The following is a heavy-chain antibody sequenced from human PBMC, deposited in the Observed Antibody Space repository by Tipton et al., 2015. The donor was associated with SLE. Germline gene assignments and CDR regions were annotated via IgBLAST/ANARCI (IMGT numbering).Heavy chain of an antibody. J-gene: IGHJ4*02. V-gene: IGHV3-9*01. Sequence: SLRLSCAASGFTFDDYAMHWVRQAPGKGLEWVSGISWNSGSIGYADPVKGRFTISRDNAKSSLYLQMNSLRAEDTALYYCAKEGGSFNFDYWGQGTLVTVSS. CDR1: GFTFDDYA. CDR2: ISWNSGSI. CDR3: AKEGGSFNFDY. D-gene: IGHD1-26*01.